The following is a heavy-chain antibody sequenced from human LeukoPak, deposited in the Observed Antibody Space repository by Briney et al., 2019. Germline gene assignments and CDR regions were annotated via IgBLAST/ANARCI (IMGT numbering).Heavy chain of an antibody. D-gene: IGHD4-23*01. CDR2: IYSGGST. CDR1: GFTFSDAW. CDR3: ARDGGRKNY. J-gene: IGHJ4*02. V-gene: IGHV3-53*01. Sequence: GGSLRLSCAASGFTFSDAWMSWVRQAPGKGLEWVSVIYSGGSTYYADSVKGRFTISRDNSKNALYLQMNSLRAEDTAVYYCARDGGRKNYWGQGTLVTVSS.